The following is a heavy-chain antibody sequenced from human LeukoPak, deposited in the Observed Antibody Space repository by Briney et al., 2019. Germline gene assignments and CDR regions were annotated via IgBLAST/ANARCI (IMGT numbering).Heavy chain of an antibody. CDR3: AREYYGSGSYYNVGY. CDR2: IWFDGSNK. Sequence: PGRSLRLSCAASGFTFSSYGMHWVRQAPGKGLEWVAIIWFDGSNKYYADSVKGRFTISRDNAKKSLYVQMNSLRAEDTALYYCAREYYGSGSYYNVGYWGQGTLVTVSS. D-gene: IGHD3-10*01. V-gene: IGHV3-33*01. CDR1: GFTFSSYG. J-gene: IGHJ4*02.